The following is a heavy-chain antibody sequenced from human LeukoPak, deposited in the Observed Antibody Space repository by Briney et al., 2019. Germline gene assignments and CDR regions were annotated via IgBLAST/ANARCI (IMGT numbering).Heavy chain of an antibody. CDR1: GGSISSGGYY. V-gene: IGHV4-30-2*01. D-gene: IGHD3-3*01. CDR3: ARVPDKGRYYDFWSGYYKTGAFDI. Sequence: KSSETLSLTCTVSGGSISSGGYYWSWIRQPPGKGLEWIGYIYHSGSTYYNPSLKSRVTISVDRSKNQFSLKLSSVTAADTAVYYCARVPDKGRYYDFWSGYYKTGAFDIWGQGTMVTVSS. CDR2: IYHSGST. J-gene: IGHJ3*02.